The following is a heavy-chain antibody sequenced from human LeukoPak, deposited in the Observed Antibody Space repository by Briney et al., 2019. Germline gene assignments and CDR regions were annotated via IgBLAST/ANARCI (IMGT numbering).Heavy chain of an antibody. D-gene: IGHD2-2*01. Sequence: KSSETLSLTCTVSGGSISSYYWGWIRQPPGKGLEWIGSIYYSGSTYYNPSLKSRVTISVDTSKNQFSLKLSSVTAADTAVYYCARDRPDIVVVRAWVDVWGKGTTVTVSS. CDR2: IYYSGST. J-gene: IGHJ6*04. V-gene: IGHV4-39*07. CDR1: GGSISSYY. CDR3: ARDRPDIVVVRAWVDV.